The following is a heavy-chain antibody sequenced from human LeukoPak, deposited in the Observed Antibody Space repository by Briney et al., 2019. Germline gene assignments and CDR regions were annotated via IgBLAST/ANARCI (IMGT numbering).Heavy chain of an antibody. V-gene: IGHV3-23*01. Sequence: GGSLRLSCAGSGFPFSSHGMNWVRQAPGKGLEWVSGISPGGGPTYYADSVKGRFTISRDDPKNTLYLQMENLRAEDTAVYYCAKDGAWLRFDDWGQGILVTVSS. D-gene: IGHD3-22*01. CDR1: GFPFSSHG. CDR3: AKDGAWLRFDD. J-gene: IGHJ4*02. CDR2: ISPGGGPT.